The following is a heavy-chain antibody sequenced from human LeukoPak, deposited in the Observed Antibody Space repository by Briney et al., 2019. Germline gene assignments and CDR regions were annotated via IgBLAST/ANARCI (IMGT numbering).Heavy chain of an antibody. CDR3: ALGLGIAAAELDY. Sequence: ASVKVSCKASGYTFTSYDINWVRQATGQGLEWMGWMNPNSGNTGYAQKFQGRVTMTRNTSISTAYMELSSLTSEDTAVYYCALGLGIAAAELDYWGQGTLVTVSS. J-gene: IGHJ4*02. CDR1: GYTFTSYD. CDR2: MNPNSGNT. D-gene: IGHD6-13*01. V-gene: IGHV1-8*01.